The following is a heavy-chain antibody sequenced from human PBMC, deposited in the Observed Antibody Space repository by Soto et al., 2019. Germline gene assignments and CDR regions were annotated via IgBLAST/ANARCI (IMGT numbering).Heavy chain of an antibody. J-gene: IGHJ6*01. V-gene: IGHV3-23*01. CDR3: VRQAXLTTVTANVGYYYGLDV. D-gene: IGHD4-4*01. CDR2: MSGSGSGT. Sequence: GSLRLSCAASGFRFSSYDMSWVRQAPGKGLEWVSVMSGSGSGTYYADSVKGRFTISRDNSKNTLYLQMNSLRAEDTAVYYCVRQAXLTTVTANVGYYYGLDVWGQGTTVTVSS. CDR1: GFRFSSYD.